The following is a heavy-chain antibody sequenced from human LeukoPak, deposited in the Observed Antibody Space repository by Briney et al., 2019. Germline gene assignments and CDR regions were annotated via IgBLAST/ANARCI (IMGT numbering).Heavy chain of an antibody. J-gene: IGHJ4*02. Sequence: PSETLSLTCAVYGGSFSGYYWSWIRQPPGKGLEWIGEINHSGSTNYDPSLKSRVTISVDTSKNQFSLNLTSVTAADTAVYYCARHYRGLLDYFDYWGQGTLVTVSS. CDR3: ARHYRGLLDYFDY. D-gene: IGHD4/OR15-4a*01. V-gene: IGHV4-34*01. CDR2: INHSGST. CDR1: GGSFSGYY.